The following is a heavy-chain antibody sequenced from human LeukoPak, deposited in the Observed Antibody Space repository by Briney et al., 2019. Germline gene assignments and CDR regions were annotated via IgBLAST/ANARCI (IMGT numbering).Heavy chain of an antibody. CDR1: GFSVRTTY. J-gene: IGHJ3*01. CDR2: ISGSGRNT. D-gene: IGHD6-25*01. Sequence: GGSLRLSCAASGFSVRTTYMSWVRQAPGKGLEWVSAISGSGRNTYYADSVKGRFTISRDNSRSTVDLQMNSLRVEDTGIYYCARDEIPSGTWGQGTMVIVSS. V-gene: IGHV3-23*01. CDR3: ARDEIPSGT.